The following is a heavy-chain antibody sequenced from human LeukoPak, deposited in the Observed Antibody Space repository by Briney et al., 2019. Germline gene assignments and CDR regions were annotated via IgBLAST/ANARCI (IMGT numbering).Heavy chain of an antibody. D-gene: IGHD6-13*01. Sequence: SETLSLTCAVSGGSISSGGYSWSWIRQPPGKGLEWIGDIYHSGSTYYNPSLKSRVTISVDRSKNQFSLKLSSVTAADTAVYYCAPEIAAAGTNWFDPWGQGTLVTVSS. CDR3: APEIAAAGTNWFDP. J-gene: IGHJ5*02. CDR2: IYHSGST. CDR1: GGSISSGGYS. V-gene: IGHV4-30-2*01.